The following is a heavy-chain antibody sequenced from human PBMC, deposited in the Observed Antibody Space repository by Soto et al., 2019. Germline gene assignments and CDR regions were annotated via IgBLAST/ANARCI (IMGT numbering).Heavy chain of an antibody. J-gene: IGHJ4*02. CDR2: IYYSGST. Sequence: PSETLSLTCTVSGGSISSGDYYWSWIRQPPGKGLEWIGYIYYSGSTYYNPSLKSRVTISVDTSKNQFSLKLSSVTAADTAVYYCARYSNGWYPKNFDYWGQGTLVTVSS. CDR3: ARYSNGWYPKNFDY. CDR1: GGSISSGDYY. V-gene: IGHV4-30-4*01. D-gene: IGHD6-19*01.